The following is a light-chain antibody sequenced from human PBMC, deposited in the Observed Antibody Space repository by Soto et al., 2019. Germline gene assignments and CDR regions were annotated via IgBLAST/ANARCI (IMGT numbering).Light chain of an antibody. CDR2: GAS. CDR1: QSVSSNY. CDR3: QQYGSSPFT. J-gene: IGKJ3*01. Sequence: EIVLTQSPGTLSLSPGETATLSCRASQSVSSNYLVWYQQKPGQAPRLLIYGASSRATGIPDRFSGGGSGTDFTLTISRLEPEDFAVYYCQQYGSSPFTFGPGTKVDIK. V-gene: IGKV3-20*01.